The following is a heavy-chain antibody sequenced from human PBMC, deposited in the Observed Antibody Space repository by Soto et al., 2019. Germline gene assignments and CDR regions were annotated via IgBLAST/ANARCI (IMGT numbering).Heavy chain of an antibody. Sequence: PGGSLRLSCAASGFTFSSYAMHWVRQAPGKGLEWVAVISYDGSNKYYADSVKGRFTISRDNSRNTLYLQMNSLRAEDTAVYYCARDPFCRSGCYYFDYWGQGTLVTVSS. D-gene: IGHD3-3*01. CDR2: ISYDGSNK. CDR1: GFTFSSYA. J-gene: IGHJ4*02. CDR3: ARDPFCRSGCYYFDY. V-gene: IGHV3-30-3*01.